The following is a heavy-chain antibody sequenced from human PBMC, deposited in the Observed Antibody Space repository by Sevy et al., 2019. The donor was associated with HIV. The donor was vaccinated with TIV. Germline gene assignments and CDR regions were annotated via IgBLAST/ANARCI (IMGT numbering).Heavy chain of an antibody. Sequence: GGSLRLSCVASGFTFSTYDMRWVRQVKGKGLEWVSGIGTLKDTYYPDSVKGRFIISREDAKNSLYLQMNSLRAGDTAVYYCARACAAAGGKSGPIDAFDIWGQGTLVTVSS. CDR3: ARACAAAGGKSGPIDAFDI. D-gene: IGHD6-13*01. CDR1: GFTFSTYD. CDR2: IGTLKDT. J-gene: IGHJ3*02. V-gene: IGHV3-13*01.